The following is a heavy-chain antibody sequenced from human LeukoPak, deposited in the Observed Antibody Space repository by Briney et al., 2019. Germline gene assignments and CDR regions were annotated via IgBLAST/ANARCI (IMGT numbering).Heavy chain of an antibody. CDR2: ISASGGDT. J-gene: IGHJ4*02. V-gene: IGHV3-23*01. Sequence: GGSLRLSCAASGFPFTTYAMGWVRQAPGKGLGWVSGISASGGDTYYADSVKGRFTISRDNSKNTLYLQMNSLRAEDTALYYCAKAPFSSSWYYFDYWGQGALVTVSS. D-gene: IGHD6-13*01. CDR3: AKAPFSSSWYYFDY. CDR1: GFPFTTYA.